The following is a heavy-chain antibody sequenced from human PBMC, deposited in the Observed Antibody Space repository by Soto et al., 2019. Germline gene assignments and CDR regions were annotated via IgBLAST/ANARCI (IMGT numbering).Heavy chain of an antibody. D-gene: IGHD1-1*01. CDR2: MSHSGGT. Sequence: QVQLQQWCAGLLKPSATLSLTCAVYGGFVSSGSYYWSWIRQPPGKGLEWIGEMSHSGGTHFNPSLKSRVTISVDTAKNQFSLKMSSVNDADTALYYCARVERGTATTVVDAFDIWGPGTMVTVSS. CDR1: GGFVSSGSYY. V-gene: IGHV4-34*01. CDR3: ARVERGTATTVVDAFDI. J-gene: IGHJ3*02.